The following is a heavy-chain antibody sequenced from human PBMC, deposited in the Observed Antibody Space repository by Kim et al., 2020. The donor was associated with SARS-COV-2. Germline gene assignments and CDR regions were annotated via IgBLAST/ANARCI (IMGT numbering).Heavy chain of an antibody. CDR2: ISRSGDSQ. J-gene: IGHJ4*02. CDR3: AKRLGSGTYYRAFDQ. Sequence: GGSLRLSCVASGFTFTNYDMAWIRQTPGKGLEWVSSISRSGDSQKYADSVKGRFTVSRDNSKSTGFLQMDSLRAEDTALFHCAKRLGSGTYYRAFDQWGQGTLVTVSS. CDR1: GFTFTNYD. D-gene: IGHD3-10*01. V-gene: IGHV3-23*01.